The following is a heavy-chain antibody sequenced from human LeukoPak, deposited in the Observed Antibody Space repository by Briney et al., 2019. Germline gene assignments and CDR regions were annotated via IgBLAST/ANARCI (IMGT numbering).Heavy chain of an antibody. Sequence: GSLRLSCAASGFTFSSYWMSWVRQAPGKGLEWVANIKQDGSEKYYVDSVKGRFTISRDNAKNSLYLQMNSLRAEDTAVYYCARVPLYYDFWSGFDYWGQGTLVTVSS. CDR3: ARVPLYYDFWSGFDY. CDR1: GFTFSSYW. D-gene: IGHD3-3*01. CDR2: IKQDGSEK. V-gene: IGHV3-7*01. J-gene: IGHJ4*02.